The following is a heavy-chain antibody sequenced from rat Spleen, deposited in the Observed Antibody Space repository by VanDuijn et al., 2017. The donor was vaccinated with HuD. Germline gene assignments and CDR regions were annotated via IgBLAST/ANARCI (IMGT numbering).Heavy chain of an antibody. CDR1: GFTFSSYW. D-gene: IGHD1-12*03. J-gene: IGHJ2*01. Sequence: EVQLVETGGGLVQPGRSLKLSCVASGFTFSSYWMYWIRQAPGKGLEWVSSINTDGGSTYYPDSVQGRFTISRDNAESTLYLQMDSLRSEDTATYYCARYFPGLMVIADWGQGVMVTVSS. CDR2: INTDGGST. V-gene: IGHV5-58*01. CDR3: ARYFPGLMVIAD.